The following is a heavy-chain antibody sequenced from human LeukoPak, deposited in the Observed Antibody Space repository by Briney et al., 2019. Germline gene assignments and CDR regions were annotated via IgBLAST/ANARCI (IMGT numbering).Heavy chain of an antibody. CDR1: GFTFSSYA. V-gene: IGHV3-30-3*01. J-gene: IGHJ4*02. Sequence: PGRSLRLSCAASGFTFSSYAMHWVRQAPGKGLEWVAVISYDRSNKYYADSVKGRFTISRDNSKNTLYLQMNSLRAEDTAVYYCARDFGGFIAVAAWSAYTFDYWGQGTLVTVSS. CDR2: ISYDRSNK. CDR3: ARDFGGFIAVAAWSAYTFDY. D-gene: IGHD6-19*01.